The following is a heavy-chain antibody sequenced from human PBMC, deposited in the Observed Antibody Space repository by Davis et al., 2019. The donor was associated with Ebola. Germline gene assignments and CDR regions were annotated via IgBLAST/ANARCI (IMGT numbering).Heavy chain of an antibody. CDR3: AKDMAPDFWSGYYLDC. Sequence: GGSLRLSCVASEFTFRDYSINWIRQAPGKGLEWMSIISHDGSNRFYADSVKGRFSISRDNSKNTVYLQMNSLRPEDTAFYYCAKDMAPDFWSGYYLDCWGQGSLVTVSS. CDR1: EFTFRDYS. J-gene: IGHJ4*02. CDR2: ISHDGSNR. D-gene: IGHD3-3*01. V-gene: IGHV3-30*07.